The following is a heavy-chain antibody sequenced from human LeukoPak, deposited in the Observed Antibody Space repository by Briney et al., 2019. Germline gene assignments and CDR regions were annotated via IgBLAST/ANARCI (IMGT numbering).Heavy chain of an antibody. J-gene: IGHJ4*02. CDR1: GFTFSTYG. D-gene: IGHD6-19*01. Sequence: PGRSLILSCAASGFTFSTYGLHWVRQAPGKGLEWVALIWYDGSNKYYADSVKGRFTISRDNSKNTLYLQMNSLRAEDTAVYYCAREKQKYSSGWYCLDYWGQGTLVTVSS. CDR2: IWYDGSNK. CDR3: AREKQKYSSGWYCLDY. V-gene: IGHV3-33*01.